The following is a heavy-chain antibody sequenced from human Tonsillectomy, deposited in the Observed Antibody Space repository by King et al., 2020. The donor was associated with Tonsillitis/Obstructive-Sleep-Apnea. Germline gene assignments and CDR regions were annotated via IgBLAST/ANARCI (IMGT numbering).Heavy chain of an antibody. D-gene: IGHD6-19*01. CDR2: MYYSGST. Sequence: VQLQESGPGLVKPSETLSLTCTVSGGSISSYYWSWIRQPPGKGLEWIGYMYYSGSTNYNPSLKSRVTISVDTSKNQFSLKLSSVTAADTAVYYCARHGSERPGIAVAADYWYFDLWGRGTLVTVSS. J-gene: IGHJ2*01. CDR3: ARHGSERPGIAVAADYWYFDL. V-gene: IGHV4-59*08. CDR1: GGSISSYY.